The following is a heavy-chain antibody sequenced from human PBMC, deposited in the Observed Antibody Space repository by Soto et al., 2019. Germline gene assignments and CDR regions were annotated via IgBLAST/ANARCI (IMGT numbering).Heavy chain of an antibody. CDR2: ISAYNGNT. CDR1: GYTFTSYG. V-gene: IGHV1-18*04. CDR3: ARNRFLEWFVGDYYYYYGMDV. Sequence: ASVKVSCKASGYTFTSYGISWVRQAPGQGLEWIGWISAYNGNTNYAQKLQGRVTMTTDTSTSTAYMELRSLRSDDTAVYYCARNRFLEWFVGDYYYYYGMDVWGQGTTVTVSS. D-gene: IGHD3-3*01. J-gene: IGHJ6*02.